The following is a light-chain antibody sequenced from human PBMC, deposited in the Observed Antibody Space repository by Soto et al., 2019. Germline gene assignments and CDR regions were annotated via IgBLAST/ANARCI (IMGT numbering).Light chain of an antibody. CDR3: VGWDDSLSGVV. J-gene: IGLJ2*01. V-gene: IGLV1-47*02. Sequence: QSVLTQPPSASGTPGQRVTISCSGSSSNIGSNYVYWYQQVTGTAPKLLIYSNNQRPSGVPDRFSGSKSGTSASLAISGLLSEDEADYYCVGWDDSLSGVVFGGGTKVTVL. CDR1: SSNIGSNY. CDR2: SNN.